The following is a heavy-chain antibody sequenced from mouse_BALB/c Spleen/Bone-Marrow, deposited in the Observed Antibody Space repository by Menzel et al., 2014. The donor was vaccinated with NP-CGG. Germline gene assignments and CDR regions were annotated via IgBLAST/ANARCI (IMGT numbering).Heavy chain of an antibody. CDR2: IDPANGNT. CDR3: ARGYGYGKSFAY. D-gene: IGHD2-2*01. Sequence: EVQLQQSGAELVKPGASVKLSCTASGFNIKDTYMHWVKQRPEQGLEWIGRIDPANGNTKYDPKFQGKATITADTSSNTAYLQLSSLTSEDTAVYYCARGYGYGKSFAYWGQGTLVTVSA. V-gene: IGHV14-3*02. J-gene: IGHJ3*01. CDR1: GFNIKDTY.